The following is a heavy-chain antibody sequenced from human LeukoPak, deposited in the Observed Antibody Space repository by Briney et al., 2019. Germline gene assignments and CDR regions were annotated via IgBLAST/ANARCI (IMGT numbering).Heavy chain of an antibody. CDR1: RFTFSRYG. CDR2: INWNGGST. CDR3: AREGGIAVADKGLDY. Sequence: PGGTLRLSCAASRFTFSRYGMSWVRQTPGKGLEWVSSINWNGGSTGYADSVKGRFTISRDNAKNSLYLQMNSLRAEDTALYYCAREGGIAVADKGLDYWGQGTLVTVSS. D-gene: IGHD6-19*01. V-gene: IGHV3-20*04. J-gene: IGHJ4*02.